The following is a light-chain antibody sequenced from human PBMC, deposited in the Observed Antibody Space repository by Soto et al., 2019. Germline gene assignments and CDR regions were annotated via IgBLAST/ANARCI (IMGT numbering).Light chain of an antibody. Sequence: QSALTQPASVSGSLGQSITISCTGTSSDIGTYDYVSWYQQHPGKAPKLMIYGVTNRPSGVSNRFSGSKSGNTASLTISGLQAEDEADYYCSSYTATSTYVFGTGTKVTVL. CDR2: GVT. J-gene: IGLJ1*01. CDR1: SSDIGTYDY. V-gene: IGLV2-14*01. CDR3: SSYTATSTYV.